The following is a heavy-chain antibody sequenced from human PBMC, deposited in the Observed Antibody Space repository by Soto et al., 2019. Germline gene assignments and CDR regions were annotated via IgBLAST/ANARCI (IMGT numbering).Heavy chain of an antibody. CDR3: AREKSTGPFDY. J-gene: IGHJ4*02. CDR1: GYTFTGYY. Sequence: ASVKVSCKASGYTFTGYYMHWVRQAPGQGLEWMGWINPNSGGTNYAQKFQGWVTMTRDTSISTAYMELSRLKSDDTAVYYCAREKSTGPFDYWGQGTLVTVSS. V-gene: IGHV1-2*04. CDR2: INPNSGGT. D-gene: IGHD2-8*02.